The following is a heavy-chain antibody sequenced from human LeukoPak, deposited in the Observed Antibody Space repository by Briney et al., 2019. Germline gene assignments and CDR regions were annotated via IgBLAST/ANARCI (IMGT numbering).Heavy chain of an antibody. CDR3: ARGDSSGCPDY. D-gene: IGHD6-19*01. CDR2: ISAYNGNT. V-gene: IGHV1-18*01. CDR1: GYTFTSYG. J-gene: IGHJ4*02. Sequence: ASVKVSCKASGYTFTSYGISWVRQAPGQGLEWMGWISAYNGNTNYAQKLQGRVTMTTDTSTSTVYMELSSLRSEDTAVYYCARGDSSGCPDYWGQGTLVTVSS.